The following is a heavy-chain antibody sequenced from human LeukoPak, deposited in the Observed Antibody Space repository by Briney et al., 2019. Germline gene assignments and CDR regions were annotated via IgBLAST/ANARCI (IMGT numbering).Heavy chain of an antibody. CDR3: ASPRYSYGVPTDY. CDR1: GFIFSSYS. Sequence: GGSLRLSCSASGFIFSSYSMNWVRQAPGKGLVWVSRINGDGSSTSYADSVKGRFTISRDNAKNTLYLQMNSLRAEDTAVYYCASPRYSYGVPTDYWGQGTLVTVSS. V-gene: IGHV3-74*01. D-gene: IGHD5-24*01. CDR2: INGDGSST. J-gene: IGHJ4*02.